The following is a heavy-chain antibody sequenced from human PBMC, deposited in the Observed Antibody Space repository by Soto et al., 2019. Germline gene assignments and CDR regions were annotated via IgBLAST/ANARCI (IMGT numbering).Heavy chain of an antibody. J-gene: IGHJ6*02. Sequence: QVQLVQSGAEVKKPGASVKVSCKASGYTFTSYGITWVRQAPGQGLEWLGRINGYNGNTNYAQKLPGRVTMTTDTSTSTAYMELRSLRSDDTAVYYCARMGDVPYYYYGMDVWGQGTTVTVSS. CDR1: GYTFTSYG. CDR3: ARMGDVPYYYYGMDV. CDR2: INGYNGNT. V-gene: IGHV1-18*01. D-gene: IGHD3-16*01.